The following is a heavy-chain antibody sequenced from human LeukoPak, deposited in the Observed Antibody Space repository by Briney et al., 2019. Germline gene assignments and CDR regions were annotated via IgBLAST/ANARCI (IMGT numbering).Heavy chain of an antibody. Sequence: SVKVSCKASGGTFSSYAISWVRQAPGQGLEWMGGIIPIFGTANYAQKFQGRVTITADESTSTAYMELSSLRSEDTAVYFCARATLSDYHFNYWGQGTLVTVSS. CDR2: IIPIFGTA. CDR1: GGTFSSYA. V-gene: IGHV1-69*13. CDR3: ARATLSDYHFNY. J-gene: IGHJ4*02. D-gene: IGHD4-11*01.